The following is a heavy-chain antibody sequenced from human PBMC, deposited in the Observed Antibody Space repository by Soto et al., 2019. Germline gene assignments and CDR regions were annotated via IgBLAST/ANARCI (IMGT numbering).Heavy chain of an antibody. J-gene: IGHJ6*02. CDR3: ARGPESYYYGMDV. Sequence: QVQLVESGGGVVQPGRSLRLSCAASGFTFSSYAMHWVRQAPGKGLEWVAVISYDGSNKYYADSVKGRFTISRDNSKNTLYLQMNSLRAEDTAVYYCARGPESYYYGMDVWGQGTTVTVSS. V-gene: IGHV3-30-3*01. CDR1: GFTFSSYA. CDR2: ISYDGSNK.